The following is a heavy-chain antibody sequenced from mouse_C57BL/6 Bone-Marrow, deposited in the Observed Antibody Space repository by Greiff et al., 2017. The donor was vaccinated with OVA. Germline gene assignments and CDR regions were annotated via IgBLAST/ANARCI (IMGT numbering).Heavy chain of an antibody. V-gene: IGHV1-55*01. D-gene: IGHD2-4*01. CDR3: AREGYDYGWFAY. Sequence: QVQLKESGAELVKPGASVKMSCKASGYTFTSYWITWVKQRPGQGLEWIGDIYPGSGSTNYNEKFKSKATLTVDTSSSTAYMQLSSLTSEDSAVYYCAREGYDYGWFAYWGQGTLVTVSA. CDR1: GYTFTSYW. CDR2: IYPGSGST. J-gene: IGHJ3*01.